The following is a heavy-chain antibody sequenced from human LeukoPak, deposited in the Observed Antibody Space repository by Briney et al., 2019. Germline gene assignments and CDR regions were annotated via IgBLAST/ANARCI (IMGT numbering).Heavy chain of an antibody. CDR1: GFTFSSYG. CDR3: AKDWCSGGSCSGI. J-gene: IGHJ3*02. CDR2: ISYDGSIK. Sequence: PGGSLRLSCAASGFTFSSYGMHWVRQAPGRGREGVAVISYDGSIKYYADSVKGGLTISRDSSKNTLYLQMNSLRAEDTAVYYCAKDWCSGGSCSGIWGQGTMVTVSS. D-gene: IGHD2-15*01. V-gene: IGHV3-30*18.